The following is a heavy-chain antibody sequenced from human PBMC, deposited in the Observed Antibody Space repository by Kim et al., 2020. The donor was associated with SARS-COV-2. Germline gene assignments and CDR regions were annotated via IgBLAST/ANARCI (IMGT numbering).Heavy chain of an antibody. D-gene: IGHD3-22*01. CDR2: IYHSGST. V-gene: IGHV4-30-2*01. J-gene: IGHJ3*02. CDR3: ARAVRPIPDSSGYYSILGAFDI. Sequence: SETLSLTCAVSGGSISSGGYSWSWIRQPPGKGLEWIGYIYHSGSTYYNPSLKSRVTISVDRSKNQFSLKLSSVTAADTAVYYCARAVRPIPDSSGYYSILGAFDIWGQGTMVTVSS. CDR1: GGSISSGGYS.